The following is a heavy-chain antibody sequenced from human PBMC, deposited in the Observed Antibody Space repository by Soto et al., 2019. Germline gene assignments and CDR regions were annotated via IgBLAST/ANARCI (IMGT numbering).Heavy chain of an antibody. CDR2: IKEDASEK. CDR3: AKDRGYYDSSGGLFGY. Sequence: DVQLVESGGGLVQPGGSLRLSCAASGFTFSNYWMNWVRQAPEKGLEWVATIKEDASEKYYVDSMRGRFTISRDSAKNSLYLQMNNVRADDTAVYYCAKDRGYYDSSGGLFGYWGQGTLVTVSS. CDR1: GFTFSNYW. J-gene: IGHJ4*02. V-gene: IGHV3-7*01. D-gene: IGHD3-22*01.